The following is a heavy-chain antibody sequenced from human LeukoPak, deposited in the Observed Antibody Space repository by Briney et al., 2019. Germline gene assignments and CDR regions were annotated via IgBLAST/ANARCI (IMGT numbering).Heavy chain of an antibody. CDR1: GXSFTSYC. CDR2: IDPSDSYT. CDR3: ARQVHCSSTSCYATEYFQH. Sequence: GESLRISFKGSGXSFTSYCISWVCPMPGKGLEWMGRIDPSDSYTNYSPSFQGHVTISADKSISTAYLQWSSLKASDTAMYYCARQVHCSSTSCYATEYFQHWGQGTLVTVSS. V-gene: IGHV5-10-1*01. J-gene: IGHJ1*01. D-gene: IGHD2-2*01.